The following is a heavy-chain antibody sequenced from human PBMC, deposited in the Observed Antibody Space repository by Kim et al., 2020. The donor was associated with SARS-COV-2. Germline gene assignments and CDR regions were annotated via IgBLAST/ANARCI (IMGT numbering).Heavy chain of an antibody. V-gene: IGHV5-10-1*01. Sequence: GESLKISCKGSGYSFTSYWISWVRQMPGKGLEWMGRIDPSDSYTNYSPSFQDHVTISADKSISTAYLQWSSLKASDTAMYYCARHKGGHVHTYYYYGMDVWGQGTTVTVSS. J-gene: IGHJ6*02. CDR1: GYSFTSYW. CDR3: ARHKGGHVHTYYYYGMDV. D-gene: IGHD3-16*01. CDR2: IDPSDSYT.